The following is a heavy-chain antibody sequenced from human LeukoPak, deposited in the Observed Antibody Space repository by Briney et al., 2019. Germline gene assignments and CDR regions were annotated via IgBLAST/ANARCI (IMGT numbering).Heavy chain of an antibody. CDR2: ISSSSSTI. Sequence: GGSLRLSCAVSGFTFSRNSMNWVRQAPGKGLEWVSYISSSSSTIYYADSVKGRFTISRDNAKNSLYLQMNSLRAEDTAVYYCARGYCTNGVRYTGAFDIWGQGTMVTVSS. CDR3: ARGYCTNGVRYTGAFDI. J-gene: IGHJ3*02. V-gene: IGHV3-48*01. CDR1: GFTFSRNS. D-gene: IGHD2-8*01.